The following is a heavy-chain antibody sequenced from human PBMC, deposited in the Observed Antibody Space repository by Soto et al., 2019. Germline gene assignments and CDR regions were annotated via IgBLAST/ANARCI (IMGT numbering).Heavy chain of an antibody. V-gene: IGHV4-61*01. Sequence: SETLSLTCTVSCGSVSSGSYYWGWIRQPPGKGLEWIGYIYYSGSTNYNPSLKSRVTISVDTSKNQFSLKLSSVTAADTAVYYCATSAGPLYWYFDLWGRGTLVTVSS. J-gene: IGHJ2*01. D-gene: IGHD6-13*01. CDR1: CGSVSSGSYY. CDR2: IYYSGST. CDR3: ATSAGPLYWYFDL.